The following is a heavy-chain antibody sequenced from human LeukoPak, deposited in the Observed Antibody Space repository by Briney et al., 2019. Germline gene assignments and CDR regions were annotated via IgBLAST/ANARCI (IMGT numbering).Heavy chain of an antibody. J-gene: IGHJ6*02. CDR3: AKVPSLLWFGELSGYYYGMDV. D-gene: IGHD3-10*01. CDR1: GFTFSDYY. V-gene: IGHV3-11*01. CDR2: ISSSGSTI. Sequence: GGSLRLSCAASGFTFSDYYMSWVRQAPGKGLEWVSYISSSGSTIYYADSVKGRFTISRDNAKNSLYLQMNSLRAEDTAVYYCAKVPSLLWFGELSGYYYGMDVWGQGTTVTVSS.